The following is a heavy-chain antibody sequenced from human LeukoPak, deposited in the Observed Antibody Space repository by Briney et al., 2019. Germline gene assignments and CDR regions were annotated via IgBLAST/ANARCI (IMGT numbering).Heavy chain of an antibody. CDR1: GGSISSSNW. CDR2: IYHSGST. Sequence: SGTLSLTCAVSGGSISSSNWWSWVRQPPGKGLEWIGEIYHSGSTNYNPSLKGRVTISLDTSKNQFSLKLSSVTAADTAVYYCARTYSNYNYFDFWGQGTLVTVSS. CDR3: ARTYSNYNYFDF. V-gene: IGHV4-4*02. D-gene: IGHD4-11*01. J-gene: IGHJ4*02.